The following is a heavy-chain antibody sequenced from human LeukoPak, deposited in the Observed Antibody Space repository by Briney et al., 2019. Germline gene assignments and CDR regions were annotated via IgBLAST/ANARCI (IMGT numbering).Heavy chain of an antibody. V-gene: IGHV3-53*01. CDR1: GFTVSSNY. D-gene: IGHD3-22*01. J-gene: IGHJ6*02. Sequence: PGGSLRLSCAASGFTVSSNYMSWVRQAPGKGLEWVSVIYSGGSTYYADSVKGRFTISRDNSKNTLYLQMNSLRAEDTAVYYCARSKASLHTYYYDSSGLGYYYYGMDVWGQGTTVTVSS. CDR3: ARSKASLHTYYYDSSGLGYYYYGMDV. CDR2: IYSGGST.